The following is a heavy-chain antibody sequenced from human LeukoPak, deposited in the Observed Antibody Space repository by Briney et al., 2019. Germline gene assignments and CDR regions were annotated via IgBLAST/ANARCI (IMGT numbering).Heavy chain of an antibody. CDR2: IIPIFGTA. CDR3: ARDREAGSSWTFDY. Sequence: SVKVFCKASGGTFSSYAISWVRQAPGQGLEWMGGIIPIFGTANYAQKFQGRVTITTDESTSTAYMELSSLRSEDTAVYYCARDREAGSSWTFDYWGQGTLVTVSS. D-gene: IGHD6-13*01. CDR1: GGTFSSYA. V-gene: IGHV1-69*05. J-gene: IGHJ4*02.